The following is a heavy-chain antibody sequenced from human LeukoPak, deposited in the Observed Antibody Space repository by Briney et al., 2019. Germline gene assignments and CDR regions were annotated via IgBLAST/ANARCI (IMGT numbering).Heavy chain of an antibody. J-gene: IGHJ4*02. CDR1: GFTFSSYA. CDR3: ARDGPAAACFDY. V-gene: IGHV3-30*04. D-gene: IGHD6-13*01. Sequence: GRSLRLSCAVSGFTFSSYAMHWVRQAPGKGLEWVAVISYDGSNKYYADSVKGRFTISRDNSKNTLYLQMNSLRAEDTAVYYCARDGPAAACFDYWGQGTLVTVSS. CDR2: ISYDGSNK.